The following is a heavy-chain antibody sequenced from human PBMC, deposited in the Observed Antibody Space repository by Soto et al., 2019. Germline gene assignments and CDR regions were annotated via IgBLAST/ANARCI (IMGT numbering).Heavy chain of an antibody. D-gene: IGHD6-6*01. CDR3: ARLQKEQLALDY. J-gene: IGHJ4*02. V-gene: IGHV3-30-3*01. Sequence: HPGGSLRLSCAASGFTFSSYAMHWVRQAPGKGLEWVAVISYDGSNKYYADSVKGRFTISRDNSKNTLYLQMNSLRAEDTAVYYCARLQKEQLALDYWGQGTLVTVSS. CDR1: GFTFSSYA. CDR2: ISYDGSNK.